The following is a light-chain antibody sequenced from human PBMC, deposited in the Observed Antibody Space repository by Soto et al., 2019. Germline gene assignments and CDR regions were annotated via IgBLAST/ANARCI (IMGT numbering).Light chain of an antibody. CDR3: QQYGSYSPWT. V-gene: IGKV1-5*03. J-gene: IGKJ1*01. Sequence: DIQMTQSPSTLSASVGDRVTITCRASQSISSWLAWYQQKPGKAPKLLIYKASSLESGVPSRFSGSGSGTEFTLNISSLQPDDFASYYCQQYGSYSPWTFGQGTKVEIK. CDR1: QSISSW. CDR2: KAS.